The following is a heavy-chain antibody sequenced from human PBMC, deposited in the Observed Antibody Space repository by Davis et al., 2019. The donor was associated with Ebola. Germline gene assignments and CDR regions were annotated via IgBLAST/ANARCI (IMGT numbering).Heavy chain of an antibody. V-gene: IGHV4-59*01. Sequence: SETLSLTCTVSGGSISSYYWSWIRQPPGKGLEWIGYIYYSGSTNYHPSLKSRVTISVDTSKNQFSLKLSSVTAADTAVYYCARGGIAVAGTRPNYYYYYGMDVWGQGTTVTVSS. CDR3: ARGGIAVAGTRPNYYYYYGMDV. J-gene: IGHJ6*02. CDR1: GGSISSYY. CDR2: IYYSGST. D-gene: IGHD6-19*01.